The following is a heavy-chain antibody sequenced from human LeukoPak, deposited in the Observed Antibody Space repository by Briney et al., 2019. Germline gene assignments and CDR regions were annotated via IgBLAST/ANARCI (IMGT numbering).Heavy chain of an antibody. CDR3: ARQFGDY. CDR2: IYSGGNT. J-gene: IGHJ4*02. V-gene: IGHV3-53*01. CDR1: GFTVSSTY. D-gene: IGHD3-10*01. Sequence: GGSPRLSCAASGFTVSSTYMSWVRQAPGKGLEWVSVIYSGGNTYYADSVKGRFTISRDNSKNTLYLQMNSLRVEDTAVYYCARQFGDYWGQGTLVTVSS.